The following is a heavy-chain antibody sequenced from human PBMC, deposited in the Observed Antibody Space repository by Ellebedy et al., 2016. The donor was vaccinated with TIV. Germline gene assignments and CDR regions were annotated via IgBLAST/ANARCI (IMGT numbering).Heavy chain of an antibody. CDR1: GYTFTGYY. D-gene: IGHD1-26*01. V-gene: IGHV1-46*03. CDR2: INPSGGST. Sequence: ASVKVSXXASGYTFTGYYMHWVRQAPGQGLEWMGIINPSGGSTSYAQKFQGRVTMTRDTSTSTVYMELSSLRSEDTAVYYCASSIPIRVGATGDFDYWGQGTLVTVSS. J-gene: IGHJ4*02. CDR3: ASSIPIRVGATGDFDY.